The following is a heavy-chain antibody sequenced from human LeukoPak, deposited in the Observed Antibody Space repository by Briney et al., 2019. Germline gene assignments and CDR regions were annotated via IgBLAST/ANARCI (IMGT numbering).Heavy chain of an antibody. CDR2: INPNSGGT. CDR3: ARDMRYCSGGSCYSEYYFDY. Sequence: ASVKVSCKASGYTFTGYYMHWVRQAPGQGLEWMGWINPNSGGTNYAQKFQGRVTMTRDTSISTAHMELSRLRSDDTAVYYCARDMRYCSGGSCYSEYYFDYWGQGTLVTVSS. D-gene: IGHD2-15*01. CDR1: GYTFTGYY. J-gene: IGHJ4*02. V-gene: IGHV1-2*02.